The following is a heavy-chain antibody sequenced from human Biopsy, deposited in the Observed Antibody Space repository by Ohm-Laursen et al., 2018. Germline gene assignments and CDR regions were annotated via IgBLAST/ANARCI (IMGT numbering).Heavy chain of an antibody. V-gene: IGHV4-61*01. CDR2: IYSGGNT. CDR1: GDSLSSGPDN. CDR3: ARGRRTSGWPYFAN. J-gene: IGHJ4*02. Sequence: TLSLTCTVSGDSLSSGPDNWSWIRQPPGQGLEYIGFIYSGGNTNYNPSLQNRVTMSVDTSKNQFSLKLSSVIAADTAVYYCARGRRTSGWPYFANWGQGTLAIVSS. D-gene: IGHD6-19*01.